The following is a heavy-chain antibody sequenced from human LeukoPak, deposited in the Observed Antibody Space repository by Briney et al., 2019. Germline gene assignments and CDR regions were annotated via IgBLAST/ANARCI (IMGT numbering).Heavy chain of an antibody. CDR1: GGTFSSYA. CDR3: ARDRAGSGSDY. Sequence: GASVKVSCKASGGTFSSYAISWVRQAPGQGLEWMGRIMPILGIANYAQKFQGRVTITADKSTRTAYMELSSMRSEDTAVYYCARDRAGSGSDYWGQGTLVTVSS. D-gene: IGHD6-19*01. J-gene: IGHJ4*02. V-gene: IGHV1-69*04. CDR2: IMPILGIA.